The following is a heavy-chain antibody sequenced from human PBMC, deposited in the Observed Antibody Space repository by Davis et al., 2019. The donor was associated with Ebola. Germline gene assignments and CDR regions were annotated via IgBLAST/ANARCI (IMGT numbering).Heavy chain of an antibody. CDR1: GGSFSDYY. CDR2: INHSGSA. CDR3: ARGRLQLWVDDVFDI. J-gene: IGHJ3*02. V-gene: IGHV4-34*01. Sequence: PSETLSLTCAVYGGSFSDYYWTWIRQPPGEGLEWIGEINHSGSAGYHPSLKSRVTMSVDTSKNQFSLKMTSVTAADTAVYYCARGRLQLWVDDVFDIWGQGTMVTVSS. D-gene: IGHD5-18*01.